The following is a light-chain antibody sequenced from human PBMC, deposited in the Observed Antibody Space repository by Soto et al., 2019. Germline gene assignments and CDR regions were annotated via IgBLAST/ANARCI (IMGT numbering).Light chain of an antibody. J-gene: IGKJ5*01. Sequence: EIVLTQSPATLSLSPGARAPLSGRASQSVSTYLAWYQQKPGQDPRLLIYDASYRATGIPARFSGSGSGTDFTLTISSLEPEDFAVYYCQQRSDWPSFGQGTRLEIK. CDR2: DAS. V-gene: IGKV3-11*01. CDR3: QQRSDWPS. CDR1: QSVSTY.